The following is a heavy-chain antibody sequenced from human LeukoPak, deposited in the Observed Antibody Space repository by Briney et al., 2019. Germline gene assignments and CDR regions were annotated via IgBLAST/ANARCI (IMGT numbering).Heavy chain of an antibody. CDR1: GYTFTSYG. D-gene: IGHD6-13*01. V-gene: IGHV1-18*01. CDR3: ARWDSSSWYPYFDY. J-gene: IGHJ4*02. CDR2: ISAYNGKT. Sequence: ASVKVSCKASGYTFTSYGISWVRQAPGRGLAWMGWISAYNGKTNYAQKLTGRVTMTTDTSTRTAYMELRSLRSDDTAVSYCARWDSSSWYPYFDYWGQGPLVTVSS.